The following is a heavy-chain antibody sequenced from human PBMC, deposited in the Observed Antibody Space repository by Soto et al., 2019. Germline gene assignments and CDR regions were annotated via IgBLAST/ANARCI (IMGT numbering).Heavy chain of an antibody. V-gene: IGHV3-66*01. CDR3: VRVFDTYYFDL. D-gene: IGHD3-9*01. Sequence: GESLRISCAASGFTVGNNYMIWFRLPPGKGLEWVSLIYSGGTTYYADSVKGRFTISRDNSKKTLYLQMNSLRAEDTAVYYCVRVFDTYYFDLWGHGNMVTVSS. CDR2: IYSGGTT. J-gene: IGHJ4*01. CDR1: GFTVGNNY.